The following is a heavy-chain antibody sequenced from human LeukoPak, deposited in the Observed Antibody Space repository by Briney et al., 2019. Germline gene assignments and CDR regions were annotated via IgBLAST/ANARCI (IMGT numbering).Heavy chain of an antibody. Sequence: GGSLRLSCAASGFTFSTFAMSWVRQDPGRGLEWVSSITGAGSTTYYPESVKGRFTISRGNSKNTLYLQMNSLRVEDTAVYFCVRDRNYFEALQRSYWGQGTLVTVSS. J-gene: IGHJ4*02. CDR1: GFTFSTFA. D-gene: IGHD1-7*01. CDR2: ITGAGSTT. V-gene: IGHV3-23*01. CDR3: VRDRNYFEALQRSY.